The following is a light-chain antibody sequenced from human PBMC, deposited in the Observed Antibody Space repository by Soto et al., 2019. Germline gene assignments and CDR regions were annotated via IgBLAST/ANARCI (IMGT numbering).Light chain of an antibody. Sequence: QSVLTQPPSASGTPGQRVTISCSGSSSNIGGNYVYWYQQLPGRAPKLLIYRNNQRPSGVPDRFSGSKSGTSASLAISGLRSEDEADYYWAAWDDSLSGVVFGGGTKLPVL. V-gene: IGLV1-47*01. CDR1: SSNIGGNY. J-gene: IGLJ2*01. CDR3: AAWDDSLSGVV. CDR2: RNN.